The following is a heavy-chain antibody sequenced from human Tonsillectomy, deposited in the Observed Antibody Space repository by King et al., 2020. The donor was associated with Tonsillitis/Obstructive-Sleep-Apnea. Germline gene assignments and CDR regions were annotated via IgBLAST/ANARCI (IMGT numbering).Heavy chain of an antibody. Sequence: VQLQQWGAGLLKPSETLSLTCAVYGGSFSGYYWSWIRQPPGKGLEWIGEINHSGSTYYNPSLKSRVTISVDTSKNQFSLKLSSVTAADTAVYYCARGNRITIFGVVIIGTNFDYWGQGTLVTVSS. CDR1: GGSFSGYY. D-gene: IGHD3-3*01. V-gene: IGHV4-34*01. CDR3: ARGNRITIFGVVIIGTNFDY. J-gene: IGHJ4*02. CDR2: INHSGST.